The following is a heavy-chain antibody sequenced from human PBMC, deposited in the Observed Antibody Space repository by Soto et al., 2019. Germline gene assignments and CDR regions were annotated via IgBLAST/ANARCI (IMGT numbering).Heavy chain of an antibody. D-gene: IGHD3-10*01. Sequence: GASVKVSCKASGYTFTSYDINWVRQATGQGLEWMGWMNPNSGNTGYAQKFQGRVTMTRNTSISTAYMELSSLRSEDTAVYYCAGAWFGEPIARMDVWGQGTTVTVSS. V-gene: IGHV1-8*01. J-gene: IGHJ6*02. CDR2: MNPNSGNT. CDR1: GYTFTSYD. CDR3: AGAWFGEPIARMDV.